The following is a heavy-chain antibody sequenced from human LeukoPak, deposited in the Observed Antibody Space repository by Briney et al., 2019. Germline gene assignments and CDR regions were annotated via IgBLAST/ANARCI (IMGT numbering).Heavy chain of an antibody. CDR1: GYSFTNNW. D-gene: IGHD1-26*01. Sequence: GESLKISCKVSGYSFTNNWIGWVRQMPGKGLDWMGIIYPGDSETRCSPSFQGQVTISLGKSITTAYLQWSSLKASDTAMYYCARLVSGSYADVFDIWGQGTMVTVSS. CDR2: IYPGDSET. J-gene: IGHJ3*02. CDR3: ARLVSGSYADVFDI. V-gene: IGHV5-51*01.